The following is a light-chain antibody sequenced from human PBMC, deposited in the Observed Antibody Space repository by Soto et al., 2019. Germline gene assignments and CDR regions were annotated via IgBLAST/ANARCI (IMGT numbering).Light chain of an antibody. Sequence: DIQLTQSPSTLSASVGDRVTITCRASQSTGSWVAWYQQKPGRAPKFLASTLEGGVPSRFRGSGSGTAFTLTIDSLQPDDFATYYCQQYDNFMFSFGPGTKVDLK. CDR3: QQYDNFMFS. CDR1: QSTGSW. V-gene: IGKV1-5*03. J-gene: IGKJ3*01. CDR2: S.